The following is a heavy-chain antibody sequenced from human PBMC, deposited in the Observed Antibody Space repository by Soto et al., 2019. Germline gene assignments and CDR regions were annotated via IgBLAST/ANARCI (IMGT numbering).Heavy chain of an antibody. Sequence: PGGSLRLSCAASGFTFSSYGMHWVRQAPGKGLEWVAVISYDGSNKYYADSVKGRFTISRDNSKNTLYLQMNSLRAEDTAVYYCAKDRGPSQYYDILTGTPWFDPWGQGT. V-gene: IGHV3-30*18. J-gene: IGHJ5*02. CDR1: GFTFSSYG. CDR2: ISYDGSNK. D-gene: IGHD3-9*01. CDR3: AKDRGPSQYYDILTGTPWFDP.